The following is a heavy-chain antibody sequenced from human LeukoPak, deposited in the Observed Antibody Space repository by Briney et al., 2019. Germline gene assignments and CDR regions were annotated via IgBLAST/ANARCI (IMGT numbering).Heavy chain of an antibody. J-gene: IGHJ4*02. CDR1: GGTFSSYA. CDR3: ARAARGGCSGGSCYLYYFDY. CDR2: IIPILGIA. V-gene: IGHV1-69*04. Sequence: SVKVSCKASGGTFSSYAISWVRQAPGQGLEWMGRIIPILGIANYAQKFQGRVTITRNTSISTAYMELSSLRSEDTAVYYCARAARGGCSGGSCYLYYFDYWGQGTLATVSS. D-gene: IGHD2-15*01.